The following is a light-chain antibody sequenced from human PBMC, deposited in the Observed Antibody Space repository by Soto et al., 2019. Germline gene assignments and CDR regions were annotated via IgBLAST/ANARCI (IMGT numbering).Light chain of an antibody. Sequence: EIVMTQSPATLSVSPVERATLSCRASQSVSNNYLAWYQQTPGQAPRLLIYGASNRATGIPDRLSGSGSGTDFTLTISRLEPEDSAVYYCQQYGSSGTFGQGTKVDI. CDR2: GAS. CDR3: QQYGSSGT. V-gene: IGKV3-20*01. CDR1: QSVSNNY. J-gene: IGKJ1*01.